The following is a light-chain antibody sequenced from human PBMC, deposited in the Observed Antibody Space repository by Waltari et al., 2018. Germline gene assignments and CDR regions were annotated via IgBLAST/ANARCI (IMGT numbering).Light chain of an antibody. J-gene: IGKJ2*01. Sequence: EIVLTQSPGTLSLSPGESATLSCRASQTVTSSFLAWYQQRPGHPPRLLIYGASDRAPGIPDRFSGSGSGTDFTLTISRLEPEDFAVYYCQQYENSRYTFGQGTKLEIK. V-gene: IGKV3-20*01. CDR1: QTVTSSF. CDR3: QQYENSRYT. CDR2: GAS.